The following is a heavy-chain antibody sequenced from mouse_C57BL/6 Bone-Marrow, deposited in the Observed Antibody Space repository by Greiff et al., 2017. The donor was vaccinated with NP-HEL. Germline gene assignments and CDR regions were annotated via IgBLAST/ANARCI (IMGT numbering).Heavy chain of an antibody. J-gene: IGHJ3*01. D-gene: IGHD2-1*01. CDR2: IYPGSGTT. CDR1: GYTFTDYY. CDR3: ARWGDYYGNRAWFAY. Sequence: VKLVESGAELVRPGASVKLSCKASGYTFTDYYINWVKQRPGQGLEWIARIYPGSGTTYYNEKFKGKATLTAEKSSSTAYMQLSSLTSEDSAVYFDARWGDYYGNRAWFAYWGQGTLVTVSA. V-gene: IGHV1-76*01.